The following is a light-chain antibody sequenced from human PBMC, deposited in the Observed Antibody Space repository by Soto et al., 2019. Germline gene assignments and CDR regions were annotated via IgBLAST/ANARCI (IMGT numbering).Light chain of an antibody. Sequence: EIVLTQSPATLSLSPGERATLSCRASQSVSSYLAWYQQKPGQAPRLLMYDTSNRATGIPARFSGSGSGTDFTLTISSLVPEDFAVYYCQQRSNFLWTFGQGTKVEIK. CDR1: QSVSSY. CDR3: QQRSNFLWT. CDR2: DTS. V-gene: IGKV3-11*01. J-gene: IGKJ1*01.